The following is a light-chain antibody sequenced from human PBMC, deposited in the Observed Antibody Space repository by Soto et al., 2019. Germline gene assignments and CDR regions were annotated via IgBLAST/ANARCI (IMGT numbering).Light chain of an antibody. J-gene: IGKJ2*01. V-gene: IGKV3-20*01. CDR1: QSVSSSY. CDR3: QQYDTSLWAYT. CDR2: SAS. Sequence: EIVLTQSPVTLSLSPGERVTLSCRASQSVSSSYLAWYQQKPGQAPRLLIYSASSRATGIPDRFGGSGSGTDFTLTISRLEPEDFAVYYCQQYDTSLWAYTFGQGTKLEIK.